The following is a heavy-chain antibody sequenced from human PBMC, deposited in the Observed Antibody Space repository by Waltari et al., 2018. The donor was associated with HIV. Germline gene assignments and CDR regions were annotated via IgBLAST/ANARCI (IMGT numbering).Heavy chain of an antibody. CDR1: GLTFRTDP. Sequence: EVQLVASGGGLVKPGGSLRLSCTASGLTFRTDPMNWVRQAPGKGREWVSSISSGTSYIYYTDSVTGRFTVSRDNAKNSLFLQMNSLRADDTAVYYCARQQLGSGALDLWGQGTLVTVSS. CDR2: ISSGTSYI. CDR3: ARQQLGSGALDL. V-gene: IGHV3-21*02. J-gene: IGHJ4*02. D-gene: IGHD3-10*02.